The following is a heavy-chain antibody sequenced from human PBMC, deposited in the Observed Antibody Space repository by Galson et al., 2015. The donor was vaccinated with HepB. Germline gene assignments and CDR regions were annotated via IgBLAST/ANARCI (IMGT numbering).Heavy chain of an antibody. CDR1: GFTFRRNG. Sequence: SLRLSCAASGFTFRRNGMHWVRQAPGKGLAWVAVIWFDGSKKYYSESVKCRFTIARDNYQHTLSLQMSNLRAEDTAVYHCARARDGSSPPYNYGMDVWGQGTTVTV. D-gene: IGHD6-6*01. CDR3: ARARDGSSPPYNYGMDV. J-gene: IGHJ6*02. CDR2: IWFDGSKK. V-gene: IGHV3-33*01.